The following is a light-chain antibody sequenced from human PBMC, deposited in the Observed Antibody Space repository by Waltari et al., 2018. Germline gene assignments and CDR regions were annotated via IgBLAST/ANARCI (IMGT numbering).Light chain of an antibody. J-gene: IGLJ7*01. Sequence: QSVLTQPPSVSAAPGQRVTISCSGGHSNIGNNYVSWYRQFPGTAPKLLIYEDSERPSGVPGRFAGSKSGTSATLDITGLQAGDDADYYCGTWDSSLSGAVFGGGTHLTVL. CDR2: EDS. CDR1: HSNIGNNY. CDR3: GTWDSSLSGAV. V-gene: IGLV1-51*02.